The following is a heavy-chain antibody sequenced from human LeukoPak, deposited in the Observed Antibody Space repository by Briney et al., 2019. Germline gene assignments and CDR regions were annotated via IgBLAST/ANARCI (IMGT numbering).Heavy chain of an antibody. V-gene: IGHV3-13*01. D-gene: IGHD4-23*01. CDR2: ICTGTDT. CDR1: GFTFNDYD. J-gene: IGHJ3*02. CDR3: ARDRRADYGRNDDAFDI. Sequence: GGSLRLSCAASGFTFNDYDMHWVRQAAGKGLEWVSHICTGTDTHYSGSVKGRFTISRENAKNSLFLQMNSLRVGDTAVYYCARDRRADYGRNDDAFDIWGQGTMVTVSS.